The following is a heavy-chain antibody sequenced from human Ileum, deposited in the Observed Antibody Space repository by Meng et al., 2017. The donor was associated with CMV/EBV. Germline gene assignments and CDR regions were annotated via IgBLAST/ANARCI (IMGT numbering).Heavy chain of an antibody. V-gene: IGHV4-4*07. CDR1: GGSISTYY. Sequence: QVHLQESGTGVVKPSETLFLTCTVSGGSISTYYWNWIRQPAGRELEWIGRVYNRDRTTYNPSLKSRVTMSVDTSKNQFSLTLYSVTAADTAVYFCARDREHTYGYTFEYWGQGALVTVSS. D-gene: IGHD5-24*01. CDR3: ARDREHTYGYTFEY. CDR2: VYNRDRT. J-gene: IGHJ4*02.